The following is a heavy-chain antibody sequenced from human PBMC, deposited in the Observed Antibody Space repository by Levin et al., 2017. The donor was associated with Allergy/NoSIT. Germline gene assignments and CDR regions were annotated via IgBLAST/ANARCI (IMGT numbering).Heavy chain of an antibody. CDR2: IHANSGGS. J-gene: IGHJ4*02. D-gene: IGHD1-1*01. CDR3: ARDATHSANWELDY. Sequence: ASVKVSCKASGFTFTGYYIHWVRQAPGQGLEWMGWIHANSGGSKYAQKFQDRVTMTRDTSISTAYMELSRLTSDDTALYYCARDATHSANWELDYWGQGALVTVS. CDR1: GFTFTGYY. V-gene: IGHV1-2*02.